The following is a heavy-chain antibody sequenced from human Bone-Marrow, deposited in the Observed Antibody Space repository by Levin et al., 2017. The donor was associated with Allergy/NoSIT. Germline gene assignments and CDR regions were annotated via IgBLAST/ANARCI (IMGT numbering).Heavy chain of an antibody. CDR3: ARLRSRGSGSPYYFDY. J-gene: IGHJ4*02. Sequence: RASVKVSCKTSEDTFNIYGISWARQAPGQGLEWMGGIIPLSGTTSYAQKFQDRVTIIADDSSNTVYMELSSLKSEDTAEYYCARLRSRGSGSPYYFDYWGQGTLVTVSS. CDR2: IIPLSGTT. D-gene: IGHD3-10*01. CDR1: EDTFNIYG. V-gene: IGHV1-69*13.